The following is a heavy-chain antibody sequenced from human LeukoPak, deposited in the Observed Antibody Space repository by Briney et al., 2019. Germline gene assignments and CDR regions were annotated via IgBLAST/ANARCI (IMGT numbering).Heavy chain of an antibody. J-gene: IGHJ4*02. V-gene: IGHV1-69*13. CDR3: ASGPHLSYSSGWDNDY. Sequence: SVKVSCKASGGTFSSYAISWVRQAPGQGLEWMGGIILIFGTANYAQEFQGRVTITADESTSAAYMELSSLRSEDTAVYYCASGPHLSYSSGWDNDYWGQGTLVTVSS. CDR1: GGTFSSYA. CDR2: IILIFGTA. D-gene: IGHD6-19*01.